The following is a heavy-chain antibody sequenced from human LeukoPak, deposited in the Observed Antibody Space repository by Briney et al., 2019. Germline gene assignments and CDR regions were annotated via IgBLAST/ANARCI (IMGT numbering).Heavy chain of an antibody. D-gene: IGHD3-10*01. V-gene: IGHV4-39*07. CDR2: IYYSGST. CDR1: GGSISSSSYY. CDR3: ARVVVRGVITKPAYFDY. J-gene: IGHJ4*02. Sequence: SETLSLTCTVSGGSISSSSYYWGWIRQPPGKGLEWIGSIYYSGSTYYNPSLKSRVTISVDTSKNQFSLKLSSVTAADTAVYYCARVVVRGVITKPAYFDYWGQGTLVTVSS.